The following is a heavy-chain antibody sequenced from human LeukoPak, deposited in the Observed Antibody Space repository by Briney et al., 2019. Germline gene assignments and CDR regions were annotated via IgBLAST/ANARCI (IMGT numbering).Heavy chain of an antibody. CDR3: ANGRGSGYYHAYGY. D-gene: IGHD3-22*01. CDR1: GFTFSSYG. Sequence: GGSLRLSCAATGFTFSSYGMHWVRQAPGKGLEWVAFIRYDGSNKYYADSVKGRFTISRDNSKNTLYLQMNSLRAEDTAVYYCANGRGSGYYHAYGYWGQGTLVTVSS. CDR2: IRYDGSNK. J-gene: IGHJ4*02. V-gene: IGHV3-30*02.